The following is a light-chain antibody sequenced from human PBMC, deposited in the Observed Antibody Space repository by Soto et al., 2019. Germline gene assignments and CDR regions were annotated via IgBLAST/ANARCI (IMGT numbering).Light chain of an antibody. CDR2: LGS. J-gene: IGKJ4*01. CDR1: QSLLHSIGYNY. V-gene: IGKV2-28*01. Sequence: DVVMTQSPLSLPVTPGEPASISCRSSQSLLHSIGYNYLDWYLQKPGQSPQLLIYLGSNRASGVPDRFSGSGSGTDFTLKISRVDAEDVGIYYCMQALQTPLTFGGGTKVEIK. CDR3: MQALQTPLT.